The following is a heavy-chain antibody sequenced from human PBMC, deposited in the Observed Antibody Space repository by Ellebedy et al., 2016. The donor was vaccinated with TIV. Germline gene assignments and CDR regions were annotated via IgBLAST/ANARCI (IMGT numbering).Heavy chain of an antibody. J-gene: IGHJ2*01. CDR2: IYTGTT. CDR3: ARVAITSAVGGGYFDL. CDR1: GFTFSSYS. Sequence: MPGGSLRLSCAASGFTFSSYSMNWVRQAPGKGLEWIASIYTGTTNYNPSLKSGVIISVDTSKNQISLTLMTSVSAADTAVYYCARVAITSAVGGGYFDLWGRGTLLTVSS. V-gene: IGHV4-59*01. D-gene: IGHD3-16*01.